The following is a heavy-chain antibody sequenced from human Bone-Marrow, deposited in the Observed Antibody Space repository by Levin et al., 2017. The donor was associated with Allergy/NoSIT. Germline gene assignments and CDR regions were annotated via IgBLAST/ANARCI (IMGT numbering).Heavy chain of an antibody. CDR1: GFTVSSNY. D-gene: IGHD3-10*01. CDR2: IYSGGST. V-gene: IGHV3-53*01. Sequence: GGSLRLSCAASGFTVSSNYMSLVRQAPWKGPEWVSVIYSGGSTYYADSVKGRFTISRDNSKNTLYLQMNSLRAEDTAVYYCARGWFGELLSHWGQGTLVTVSS. CDR3: ARGWFGELLSH. J-gene: IGHJ4*02.